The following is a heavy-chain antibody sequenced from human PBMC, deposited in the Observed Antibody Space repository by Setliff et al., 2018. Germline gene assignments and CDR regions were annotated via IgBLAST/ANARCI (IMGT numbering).Heavy chain of an antibody. CDR2: IYKSGTT. CDR3: ARDQFSSGWYGAPESYFDR. CDR1: GDSMYGYY. J-gene: IGHJ4*02. V-gene: IGHV4-59*01. D-gene: IGHD6-19*01. Sequence: SETLSLTCNVSGDSMYGYYWSWIRQPPGKGLEWIGYIYKSGTTKYNPSLGSRISMSVDTSKNQFSLNLNYVTTADTAVYYCARDQFSSGWYGAPESYFDRWGQGIQVTVSS.